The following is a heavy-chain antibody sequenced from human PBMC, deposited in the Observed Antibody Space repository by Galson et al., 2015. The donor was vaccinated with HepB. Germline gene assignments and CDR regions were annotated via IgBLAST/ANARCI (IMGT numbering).Heavy chain of an antibody. D-gene: IGHD1-26*01. Sequence: PALVKPTQTLTLTCTFSGFSLSTSGMCVSWIRQPPGKALEWLARIDWDDGKYYSTSLKTRLTISKDTSKNQVVLTMTNMDPVDTATYYCARTPDPGGSYSDWGQGTLVTVSS. CDR2: IDWDDGK. J-gene: IGHJ4*02. CDR3: ARTPDPGGSYSD. CDR1: GFSLSTSGMC. V-gene: IGHV2-70*11.